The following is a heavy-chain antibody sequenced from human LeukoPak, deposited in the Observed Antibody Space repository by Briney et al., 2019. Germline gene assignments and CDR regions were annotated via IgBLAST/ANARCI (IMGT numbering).Heavy chain of an antibody. J-gene: IGHJ5*02. CDR2: IYYSGST. CDR3: ASITYGSGRIDP. V-gene: IGHV4-59*01. D-gene: IGHD3-10*01. Sequence: SETLSLTCAVYGGSFSGYYWSWIRQPPGKGLEWIGYIYYSGSTNYNPSLKSRVTISVDTSKNQFSLKLSSVTAADTAVYYCASITYGSGRIDPWGQGTLVTVSS. CDR1: GGSFSGYY.